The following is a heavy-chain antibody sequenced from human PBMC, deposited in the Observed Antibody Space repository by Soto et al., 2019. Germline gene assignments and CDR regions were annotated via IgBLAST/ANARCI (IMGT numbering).Heavy chain of an antibody. J-gene: IGHJ6*02. CDR2: IFSNDEK. Sequence: QVTLKESGPVLVKPTETLTLTCTVSGFSLSNARMGVSWIRQPPGKALEWLAHIFSNDEKSYSTSLKSRLTISKDTSKSQVVLTMTNMDPVDTATYYCVRMQDNNWRSYYYYYGMDVWGQGTTVTVSS. CDR1: GFSLSNARMG. CDR3: VRMQDNNWRSYYYYYGMDV. D-gene: IGHD1-1*01. V-gene: IGHV2-26*01.